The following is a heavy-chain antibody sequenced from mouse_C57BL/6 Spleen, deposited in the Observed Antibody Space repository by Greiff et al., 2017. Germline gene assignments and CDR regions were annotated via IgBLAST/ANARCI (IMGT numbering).Heavy chain of an antibody. Sequence: VQLVESGAELAKPGASVKLSCKASGYTFTSYWLHWVKQRPGQGLEWIGYINPSGGYTKYNQKFKDKATLTADKSSSTAYMQLSSLTYEDSAVDYCARCSRSYDYAMDYWGQGTSVTVSA. CDR1: GYTFTSYW. CDR3: ARCSRSYDYAMDY. CDR2: INPSGGYT. J-gene: IGHJ4*01. V-gene: IGHV1-7*01. D-gene: IGHD6-1*01.